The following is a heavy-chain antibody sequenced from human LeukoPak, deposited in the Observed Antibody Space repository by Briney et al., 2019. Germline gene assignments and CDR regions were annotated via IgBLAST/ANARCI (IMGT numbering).Heavy chain of an antibody. Sequence: GGSLRLSCAASGFNFSDSYMSWIRQAPGQGLEWGSYISTSGSTIHYATSVKGRFTISRDNAENSLYLQMSSLRAEDTAVYYCARTRKNSGSYFDYWGQGTLVTVSS. J-gene: IGHJ4*02. D-gene: IGHD1-26*01. V-gene: IGHV3-11*01. CDR2: ISTSGSTI. CDR1: GFNFSDSY. CDR3: ARTRKNSGSYFDY.